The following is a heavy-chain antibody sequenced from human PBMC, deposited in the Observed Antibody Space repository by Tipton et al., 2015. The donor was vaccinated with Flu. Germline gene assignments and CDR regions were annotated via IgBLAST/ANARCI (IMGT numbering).Heavy chain of an antibody. CDR3: ARTPPRGGFDY. J-gene: IGHJ4*02. CDR2: IHQSGGT. Sequence: TLSLTCVVSGYYISSGYYWGWIRQPPGKGLEWIGSIHQSGGTYYSPSLKSRVTMSGDTSKNKFSLKLSSVTAADTAVYYCARTPPRGGFDYWGQGTLVTVSS. V-gene: IGHV4-38-2*01. CDR1: GYYISSGYY.